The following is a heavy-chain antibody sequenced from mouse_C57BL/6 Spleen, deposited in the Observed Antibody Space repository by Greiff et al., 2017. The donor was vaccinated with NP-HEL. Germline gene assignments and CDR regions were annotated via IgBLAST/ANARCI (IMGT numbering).Heavy chain of an antibody. V-gene: IGHV5-4*01. CDR3: AREGGNYEKGAMDY. CDR2: ISDGGSYT. Sequence: DVMLVESGGGLVKPGGSLKLSCAASGFTFSSYAMSWVRQTPEKRLEWVATISDGGSYTYYPDNVKGRFTISRDNAKNNLYLQMSHLKSEDTAMYYCAREGGNYEKGAMDYWGQGTSVTVSS. D-gene: IGHD2-1*01. CDR1: GFTFSSYA. J-gene: IGHJ4*01.